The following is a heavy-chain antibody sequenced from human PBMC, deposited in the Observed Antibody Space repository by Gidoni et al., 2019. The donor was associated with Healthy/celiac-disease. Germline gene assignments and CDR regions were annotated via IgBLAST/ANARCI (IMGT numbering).Heavy chain of an antibody. D-gene: IGHD2-2*01. Sequence: QVQLVQSGAEVKKPGSSVTVSCKASGGTFSSYPISWVRQAPGQGLEWMGRIIPILGIANYAQKFQGRVTITADKSTSTAYMELSSLRSEDTAVYYCAREGLTSSLTYYYGMDVWGQGTTVTVSS. CDR1: GGTFSSYP. J-gene: IGHJ6*02. CDR3: AREGLTSSLTYYYGMDV. CDR2: IIPILGIA. V-gene: IGHV1-69*04.